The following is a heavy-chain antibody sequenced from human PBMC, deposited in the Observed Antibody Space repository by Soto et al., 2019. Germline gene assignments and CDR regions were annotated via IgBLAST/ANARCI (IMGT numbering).Heavy chain of an antibody. CDR2: ISSSSSYT. CDR1: GFTFSDYY. D-gene: IGHD2-15*01. CDR3: ARCKAGGYCSGGSCYGRGAYYFYGMDV. Sequence: PGGSLXLSCAAAGFTFSDYYMSWIRQAPGKGLEWVSYISSSSSYTNYADSVKGRFTISRDNAKNSLYLQMNSLRAEDTAVYYCARCKAGGYCSGGSCYGRGAYYFYGMDVWGQGTTVTVSS. J-gene: IGHJ6*02. V-gene: IGHV3-11*03.